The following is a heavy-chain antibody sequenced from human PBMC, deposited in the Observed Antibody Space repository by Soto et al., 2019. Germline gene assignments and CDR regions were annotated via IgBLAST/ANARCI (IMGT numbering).Heavy chain of an antibody. CDR3: ARSQGSSTSLEIYYYYYYGMDV. J-gene: IGHJ6*02. CDR1: GGTFSNYA. Sequence: QVQLVQSGAEVKKPGSSVKVSCKASGGTFSNYAISWLRQAPGQGLEWMGGIVPISGTANYAQKFQGRVTITAGESTSTAYMELSSRRSEDTAVYYCARSQGSSTSLEIYYYYYYGMDVWGQGTTVTVSS. D-gene: IGHD2-2*01. V-gene: IGHV1-69*01. CDR2: IVPISGTA.